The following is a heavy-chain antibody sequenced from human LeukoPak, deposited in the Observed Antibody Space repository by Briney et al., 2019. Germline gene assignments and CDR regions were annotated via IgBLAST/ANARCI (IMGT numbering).Heavy chain of an antibody. CDR2: IYYSGST. Sequence: SETLSLTCTVSGGSISSYYWSWIRQPPGKGPEWIGYIYYSGSTNCNPSLKSRVTISVDTSKNQFSLKLSSVTAADTAVYYCARLAGATFDYWGQGTLVTVSS. CDR3: ARLAGATFDY. CDR1: GGSISSYY. D-gene: IGHD1-26*01. V-gene: IGHV4-59*08. J-gene: IGHJ4*02.